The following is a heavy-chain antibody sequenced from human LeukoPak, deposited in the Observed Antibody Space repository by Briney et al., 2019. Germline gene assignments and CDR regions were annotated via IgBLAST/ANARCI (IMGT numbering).Heavy chain of an antibody. CDR1: GFTFSSYG. D-gene: IGHD3-16*02. V-gene: IGHV3-30*18. Sequence: GGSLRLSCAASGFTFSSYGMRWVRQAPGKGLEWVAVISYDGSNKYYADSVKGRFTISRDNSKNTLYLQMNSLRAEDTAVYYCAKGSFPSYWGQGTLVTVSS. CDR3: AKGSFPSY. J-gene: IGHJ4*02. CDR2: ISYDGSNK.